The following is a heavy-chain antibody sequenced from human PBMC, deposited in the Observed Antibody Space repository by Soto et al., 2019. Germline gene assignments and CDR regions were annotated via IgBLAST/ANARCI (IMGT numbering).Heavy chain of an antibody. V-gene: IGHV1-58*01. J-gene: IGHJ6*02. D-gene: IGHD3-3*01. CDR1: GFTFTSSA. Sequence: EASVKVSCKASGFTFTSSAVQWVRQARGQRLEWIGWIVVGSGNTNYAQKFQERVTITRDMSTSTAYMELSSLRSEDTAVYYCAAFNLPYYDFWSGYSPSVMDVWGQGTTVTVSS. CDR3: AAFNLPYYDFWSGYSPSVMDV. CDR2: IVVGSGNT.